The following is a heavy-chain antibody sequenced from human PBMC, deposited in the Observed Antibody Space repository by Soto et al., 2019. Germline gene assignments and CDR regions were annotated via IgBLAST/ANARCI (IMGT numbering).Heavy chain of an antibody. Sequence: EVQLVESGGGLIQPGGSLRLSCAVSGFTVSNNYMSWVRQAPGKGLEGVSVIYSGGYTAYGDSVKGRFTISRDNSKNTLNLQRKSLSPGGRAMFYCGSPPGGGGYWGQGTLVTVSS. CDR1: GFTVSNNY. J-gene: IGHJ4*02. CDR3: GSPPGGGGY. CDR2: IYSGGYT. V-gene: IGHV3-53*01. D-gene: IGHD3-10*01.